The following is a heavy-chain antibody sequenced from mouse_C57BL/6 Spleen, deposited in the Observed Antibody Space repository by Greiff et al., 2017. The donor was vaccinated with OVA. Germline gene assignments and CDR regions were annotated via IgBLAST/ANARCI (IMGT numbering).Heavy chain of an antibody. J-gene: IGHJ2*01. Sequence: VQLQQSGPELVKPGASVKISCKASGYAFSSSWMNWVKQRPGKGLEWIGRIYPGDGDTKYNGKFKGKATLTADKSSSTAYMQLSSLTSEDSAVYFCARSLYYYGSRGGYFDYWGQGTTLTVSS. CDR3: ARSLYYYGSRGGYFDY. CDR2: IYPGDGDT. CDR1: GYAFSSSW. D-gene: IGHD1-1*01. V-gene: IGHV1-82*01.